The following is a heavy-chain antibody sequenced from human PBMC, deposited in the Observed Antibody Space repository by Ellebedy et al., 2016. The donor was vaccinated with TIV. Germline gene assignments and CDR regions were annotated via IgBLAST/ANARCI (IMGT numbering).Heavy chain of an antibody. Sequence: GGSLRLSCAGSGFTLMNKYMHWVRQPIGKGLEWLSTLGSADDSYYPASARGRFTISRDNAKNSLFLQMNNLRPKDTAVYYCARGRAGVVGGIDFWGQGTLVTVSS. D-gene: IGHD1-26*01. CDR3: ARGRAGVVGGIDF. J-gene: IGHJ4*02. CDR2: LGSADDS. V-gene: IGHV3-13*01. CDR1: GFTLMNKY.